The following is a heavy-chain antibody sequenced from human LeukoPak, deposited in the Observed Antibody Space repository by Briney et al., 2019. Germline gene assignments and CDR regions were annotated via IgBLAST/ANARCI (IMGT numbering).Heavy chain of an antibody. Sequence: SETLSLTCTVSGYSISSGYYWGWIRQPPGKGLEWIGSIYHSGSTYYNPSLKSRVTISVDTSKNQFSLKLSSVTAADTAVYYCASVHVDTAMVYFDYWGQGTLVTVSS. CDR2: IYHSGST. J-gene: IGHJ4*02. CDR3: ASVHVDTAMVYFDY. D-gene: IGHD5-18*01. V-gene: IGHV4-38-2*02. CDR1: GYSISSGYY.